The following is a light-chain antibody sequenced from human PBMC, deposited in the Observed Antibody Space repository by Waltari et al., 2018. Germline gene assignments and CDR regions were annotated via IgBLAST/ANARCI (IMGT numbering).Light chain of an antibody. V-gene: IGKV3D-15*01. J-gene: IGKJ2*01. CDR2: GAS. CDR1: QSVSSN. CDR3: QQYKNWPPVT. Sequence: EIVMTQSPATLSVSPGERATLSCRASQSVSSNLAWYQQKPGQAPRLLIYGASIRATCIPARFSGSGSWTEFTLTISSLQSEDFAVYYCQQYKNWPPVTFGQGTKLEIK.